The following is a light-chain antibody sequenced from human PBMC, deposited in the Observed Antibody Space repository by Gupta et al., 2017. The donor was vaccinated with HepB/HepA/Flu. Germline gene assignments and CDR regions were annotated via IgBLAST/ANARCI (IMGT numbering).Light chain of an antibody. V-gene: IGKV3-20*01. Sequence: EIVLTQSPGTLSLSPGERATLSCRASQSVSSSYLAWYQQKPGQAPRLLIYGASSRATGIPDRFSGSGSGTEFTLTIIRLEPEDFAVYYCQQEGSSPITFGHGTRMEIK. CDR2: GAS. J-gene: IGKJ5*01. CDR3: QQEGSSPIT. CDR1: QSVSSSY.